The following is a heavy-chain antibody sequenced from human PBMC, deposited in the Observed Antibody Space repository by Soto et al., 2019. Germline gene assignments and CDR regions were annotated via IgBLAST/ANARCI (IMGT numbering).Heavy chain of an antibody. D-gene: IGHD6-13*01. J-gene: IGHJ6*02. CDR2: ISYDGSNK. CDR3: AKEDSSSWHYYYGMVV. Sequence: QVQLVESGGGVVQPGRSLRLSCAASGFTFSSYGMNWVRKAPGKGLEWVAVISYDGSNKYYADSVKGRFTISRDSSKNMLYLQMNSLRAEDTAVYYCAKEDSSSWHYYYGMVVWGQGTTVTVSS. CDR1: GFTFSSYG. V-gene: IGHV3-30*18.